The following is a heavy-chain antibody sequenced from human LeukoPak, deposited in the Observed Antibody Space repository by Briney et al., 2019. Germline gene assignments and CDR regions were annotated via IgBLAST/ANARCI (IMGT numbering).Heavy chain of an antibody. CDR3: ARDWSRTPHLIAAAATTNRFFDY. CDR1: GGSISSSSYY. D-gene: IGHD6-13*01. CDR2: IYYSGST. Sequence: SETLSLTCTVSGGSISSSSYYWGWIRQPPGKGLEWIGSIYYSGSTYYNPSLKSRVTISVDTSKNQFSLKLSSVTAADTAVYYCARDWSRTPHLIAAAATTNRFFDYWGQGTLVTVSS. J-gene: IGHJ4*02. V-gene: IGHV4-39*07.